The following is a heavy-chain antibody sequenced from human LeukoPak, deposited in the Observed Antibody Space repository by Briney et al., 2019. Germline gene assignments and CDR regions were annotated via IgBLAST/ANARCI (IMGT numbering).Heavy chain of an antibody. CDR1: CYTFSNHG. CDR2: ISAYNGNT. D-gene: IGHD3-22*01. Sequence: ASVKVSCKTSCYTFSNHGVSWVRQTPGQGLEWIGWISAYNGNTDFAPKFRGRVTMTTDTPTSTAFMDLRSLTSDDTAIYYCARDYRHTTYSYDNRGFSDWGQGTLVAVSS. J-gene: IGHJ4*02. V-gene: IGHV1-18*01. CDR3: ARDYRHTTYSYDNRGFSD.